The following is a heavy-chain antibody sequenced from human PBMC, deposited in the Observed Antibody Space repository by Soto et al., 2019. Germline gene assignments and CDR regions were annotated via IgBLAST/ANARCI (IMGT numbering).Heavy chain of an antibody. CDR2: INHVGST. V-gene: IGHV4-34*01. CDR1: GGSFSGYY. Sequence: QVPLQQWGAGLLKPSETLSLPCAVYGGSFSGYYWNWIRQPPGKGLECIVIINHVGSTSYNPSLKRRVTISLDTSKNQFALKLNSVTAADTSVYYCARGLEYYYGGSGYVDYWGHGTLVTVSS. J-gene: IGHJ4*01. CDR3: ARGLEYYYGGSGYVDY. D-gene: IGHD3-22*01.